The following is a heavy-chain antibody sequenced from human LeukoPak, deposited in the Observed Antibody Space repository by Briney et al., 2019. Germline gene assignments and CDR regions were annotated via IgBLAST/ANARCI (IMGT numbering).Heavy chain of an antibody. V-gene: IGHV4-4*09. D-gene: IGHD5-24*01. J-gene: IGHJ4*02. Sequence: PSETLSLTCTVSGGSISSYYWSWIRQPPGKGLEWIGYIYTSGSTNYNPSLKSRVTISVDTSKNQFSLKLSSVTAADTAVYYCARLDGYKFLDDWGQGTLVTVPS. CDR3: ARLDGYKFLDD. CDR2: IYTSGST. CDR1: GGSISSYY.